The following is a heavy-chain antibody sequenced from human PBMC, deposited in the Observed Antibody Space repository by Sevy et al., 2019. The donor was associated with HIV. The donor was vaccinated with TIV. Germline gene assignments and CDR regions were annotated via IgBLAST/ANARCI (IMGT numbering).Heavy chain of an antibody. CDR1: GFTFSSYA. Sequence: LSLTCAASGFTFSSYAMSWVRQAPGKGLECVSAISGSGGSTYYADSVKGRFTISRDNSKNTLYLQMNSLRAEDTAVYYCAKAREFGCSSTSCYYYYGMDVWRQGTTVTVSS. J-gene: IGHJ6*02. V-gene: IGHV3-23*01. D-gene: IGHD2-2*01. CDR2: ISGSGGST. CDR3: AKAREFGCSSTSCYYYYGMDV.